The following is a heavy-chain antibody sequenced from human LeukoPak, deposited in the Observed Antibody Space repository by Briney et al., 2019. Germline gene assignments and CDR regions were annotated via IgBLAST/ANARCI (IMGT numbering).Heavy chain of an antibody. CDR2: VHLSGET. J-gene: IGHJ2*01. CDR3: ARRGLNNGYRRGWNFDL. CDR1: GGSIRSSY. D-gene: IGHD5-24*01. V-gene: IGHV4-59*08. Sequence: PSQTLSLTCTVSGGSIRSSYWSWIRLPPGKRLRWMGFVHLSGETDYSPPLQNRVPISLDPPKNQLALRFRSTTVADTAIHYCARRGLNNGYRRGWNFDLWGRGSLVTV.